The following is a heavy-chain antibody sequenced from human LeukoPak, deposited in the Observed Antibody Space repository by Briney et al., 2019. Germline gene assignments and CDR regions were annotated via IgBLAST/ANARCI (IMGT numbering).Heavy chain of an antibody. CDR1: GYPFTGYY. J-gene: IGHJ4*02. V-gene: IGHV1-2*02. Sequence: ASVKVSCKASGYPFTGYYIHWVRQAPGQGLEWMGWINPNNGGTNYAQKFQGRVTITRDTSISTAYMELSSLRSEDTAVYYCARDLYLGSGWYFDYWGQGTLVTVSS. CDR2: INPNNGGT. D-gene: IGHD6-19*01. CDR3: ARDLYLGSGWYFDY.